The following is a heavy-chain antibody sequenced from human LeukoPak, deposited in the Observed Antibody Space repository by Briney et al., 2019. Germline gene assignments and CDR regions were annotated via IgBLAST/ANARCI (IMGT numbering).Heavy chain of an antibody. CDR2: IYYSGTT. CDR1: GGSFSNYY. V-gene: IGHV4-59*08. D-gene: IGHD6-19*01. J-gene: IGHJ3*02. CDR3: ARHEGSSGRVRDGFDI. Sequence: SETLSLTCSVSGGSFSNYYWTWLRQSPGKGLAWTGYIYYSGTTNYNPSLKSRVTISLDTSKNQFSLKLSSVTAADTAVYYCARHEGSSGRVRDGFDIWGQGTTVTVSS.